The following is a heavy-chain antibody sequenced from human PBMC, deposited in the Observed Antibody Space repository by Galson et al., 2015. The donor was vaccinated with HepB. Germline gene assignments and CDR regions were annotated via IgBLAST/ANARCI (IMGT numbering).Heavy chain of an antibody. CDR3: AGQTDGYPNP. CDR2: TYYRSKWYN. CDR1: GDSVSSNSAA. J-gene: IGHJ5*02. Sequence: CAISGDSVSSNSAAWNWIRQSPSRGLEWLGRTYYRSKWYNDYAVSVRGRITINPDTSKNQFSLHLNSVTPEDTAVYYCAGQTDGYPNPWGQGTLVTVSS. V-gene: IGHV6-1*01. D-gene: IGHD5-24*01.